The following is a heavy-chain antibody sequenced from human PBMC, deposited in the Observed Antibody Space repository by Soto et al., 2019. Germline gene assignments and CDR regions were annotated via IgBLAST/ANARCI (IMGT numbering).Heavy chain of an antibody. CDR3: ARLGDYYPSLDT. CDR1: GGSLNTYY. D-gene: IGHD3-22*01. J-gene: IGHJ5*02. CDR2: IYYTGTT. Sequence: SETLSLTCRVSGGSLNTYYWSWIRQPPGRGLEWIGYIYYTGTTTYNPSLKSRVAISIDTSKNQFSLQLTSVIAADTAVDYCARLGDYYPSLDTWGQGTLVTVS. V-gene: IGHV4-59*08.